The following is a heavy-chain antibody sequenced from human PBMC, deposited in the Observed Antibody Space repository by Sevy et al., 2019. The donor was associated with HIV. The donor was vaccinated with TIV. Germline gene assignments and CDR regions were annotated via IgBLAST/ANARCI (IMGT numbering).Heavy chain of an antibody. V-gene: IGHV3-30-3*01. CDR1: GFTFSSYA. Sequence: GGSLRLSCAASGFTFSSYAMHWVRQAPGKGLEWVAVISYNGSNKYYADSVKGRFTISRDNSKNTLYLQMNSLRAEDTAVYYYTRDLPIVVVVAATTHYYYYGMDVWGQGTTVTVSS. D-gene: IGHD2-15*01. J-gene: IGHJ6*02. CDR2: ISYNGSNK. CDR3: TRDLPIVVVVAATTHYYYYGMDV.